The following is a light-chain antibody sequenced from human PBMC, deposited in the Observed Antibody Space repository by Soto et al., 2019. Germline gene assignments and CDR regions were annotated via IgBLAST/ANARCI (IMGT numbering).Light chain of an antibody. V-gene: IGKV3-20*01. Sequence: EIVLTQSPGTLSLSPGERVTLSCRASQSVSSSYLAWYQQKPGQAPRLLISGASSRATGIPDRFSGSGSGTDFTLTISRLEPEDFAVYYCQQYGSSPVTFGQGTKLEIK. CDR1: QSVSSSY. J-gene: IGKJ2*01. CDR3: QQYGSSPVT. CDR2: GAS.